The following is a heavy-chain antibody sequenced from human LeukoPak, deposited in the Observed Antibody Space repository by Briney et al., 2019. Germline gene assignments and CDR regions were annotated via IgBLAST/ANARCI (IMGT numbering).Heavy chain of an antibody. D-gene: IGHD5-18*01. V-gene: IGHV1-69*13. Sequence: SVKVSCKASGGTFSSYAISWVRQAPGQGLEWMGGIIPIFGTANYAQKFQGRVTITADESTSTAYMELSSLRSEDTAVYYCAREPVDTAMVPTGMDVWGQGTTVTVSS. CDR3: AREPVDTAMVPTGMDV. CDR1: GGTFSSYA. CDR2: IIPIFGTA. J-gene: IGHJ6*02.